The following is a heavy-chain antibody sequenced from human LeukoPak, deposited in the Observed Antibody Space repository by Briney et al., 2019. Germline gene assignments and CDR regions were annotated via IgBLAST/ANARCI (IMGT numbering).Heavy chain of an antibody. CDR1: GYTFTSYD. V-gene: IGHV1-8*01. D-gene: IGHD3-22*01. J-gene: IGHJ5*02. CDR3: ARVHSSDYYDSSGYLLYNWFDP. Sequence: ASVKVSCKASGYTFTSYDINWVRQATGQGLEWMGWMNPNSGNTGYAQKFQGRVTMTGNTSISTAYMELSSLRSEDTAVYYCARVHSSDYYDSSGYLLYNWFDPWGQGTLVTVSS. CDR2: MNPNSGNT.